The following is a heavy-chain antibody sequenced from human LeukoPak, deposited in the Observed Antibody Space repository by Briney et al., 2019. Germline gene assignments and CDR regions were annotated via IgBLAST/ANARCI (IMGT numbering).Heavy chain of an antibody. V-gene: IGHV3-21*01. Sequence: GGSLRLSCAASGVTFSSSSMNWVSQAPGKGLEWVSYISSSGRYIYFAASMKGRFTISRDNAKNSVSLQMNSLRGEDTAVYYCAKSLTPDRDWFDSWGQGTLVIVSS. J-gene: IGHJ5*01. D-gene: IGHD4/OR15-4a*01. CDR3: AKSLTPDRDWFDS. CDR2: ISSSGRYI. CDR1: GVTFSSSS.